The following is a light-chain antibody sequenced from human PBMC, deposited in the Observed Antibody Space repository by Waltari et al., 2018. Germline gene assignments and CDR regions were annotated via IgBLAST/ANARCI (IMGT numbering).Light chain of an antibody. CDR3: CSYVGSYTLL. CDR1: GSDVGGFMS. J-gene: IGLJ3*02. V-gene: IGLV2-11*01. CDR2: DVS. Sequence: QSGLTQPRSVSGSPGQSVTITCTGTGSDVGGFMSVSGYQQSPGKAPKLLIYDVSKRPSGAPDRFSGSKSGNTASLTISGLQAEDEADYHCCSYVGSYTLLFGGGTKLTVL.